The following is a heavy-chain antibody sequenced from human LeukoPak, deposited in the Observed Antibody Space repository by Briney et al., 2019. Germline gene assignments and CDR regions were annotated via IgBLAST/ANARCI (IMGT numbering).Heavy chain of an antibody. V-gene: IGHV1-69*13. CDR1: GGTFSSYS. CDR3: ASPGGIAAAGFTEYFQH. CDR2: LIPIFGTA. D-gene: IGHD6-13*01. Sequence: GASVKVSCKASGGTFSSYSISWVRQAPGQGLEWMGGLIPIFGTANYAQKFQGRVTITADESTSTAYMELSSLRSEDTAVYYCASPGGIAAAGFTEYFQHWGQGTLVTVSS. J-gene: IGHJ1*01.